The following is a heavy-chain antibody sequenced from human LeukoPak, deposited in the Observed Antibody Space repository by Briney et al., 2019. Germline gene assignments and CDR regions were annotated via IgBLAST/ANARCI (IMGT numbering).Heavy chain of an antibody. V-gene: IGHV4-59*11. D-gene: IGHD5-24*01. J-gene: IGHJ4*02. CDR3: ARVALEMATYYFDY. CDR1: GASISSHY. Sequence: SETLSLTCSVSGASISSHYWSWIRQPPGKGLEWIGYIYYSGITNYNPSLKSRVTISVDTSKNQFSLKLSSVTAADTAVYYCARVALEMATYYFDYWGQGTLVTVSS. CDR2: IYYSGIT.